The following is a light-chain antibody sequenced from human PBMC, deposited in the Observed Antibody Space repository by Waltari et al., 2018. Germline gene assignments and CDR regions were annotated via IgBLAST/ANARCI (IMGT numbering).Light chain of an antibody. CDR1: QSVGRT. V-gene: IGKV3-20*01. CDR2: DAS. Sequence: EIVLTQSPGTLSLSPGERATLSCRATQSVGRTVAWYPQKPGQAPRLLIYDASSRATGIPDRFSGSGYGTDFSLTISRLEPEDFAVYYCQKYGTLPATFGQGTKVEIK. CDR3: QKYGTLPAT. J-gene: IGKJ1*01.